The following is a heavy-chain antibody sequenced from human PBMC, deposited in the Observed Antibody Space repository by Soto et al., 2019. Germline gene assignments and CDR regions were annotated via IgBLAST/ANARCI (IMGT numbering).Heavy chain of an antibody. CDR1: GFTFSSYG. J-gene: IGHJ6*02. Sequence: QVQLVESGGGVVQPGRSLRLSCAASGFTFSSYGMHWVRQAPGKGLEWVAVISYGGSNKYYADSVKGRFTISRDNSKNTLYLQMNSLRAEDTAVYYCAKDLLRPGRAYGMDVWGQGTTVTVSS. CDR3: AKDLLRPGRAYGMDV. V-gene: IGHV3-30*18. D-gene: IGHD6-25*01. CDR2: ISYGGSNK.